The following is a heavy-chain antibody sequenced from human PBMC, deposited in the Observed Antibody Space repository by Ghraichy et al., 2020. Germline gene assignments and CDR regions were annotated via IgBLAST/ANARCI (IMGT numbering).Heavy chain of an antibody. CDR3: ARGTWDPLFRS. Sequence: SETLSLTCAVYGESLSTYYWSWIRQSPGKGLEWIGEISHTGTTTFNPSLKSRVTISIDTSKTQLFLNKNSVTAADTAVEYCARGTWDPLFRSWGQGTLVTVSS. J-gene: IGHJ5*02. D-gene: IGHD1-26*01. CDR2: ISHTGTT. CDR1: GESLSTYY. V-gene: IGHV4-34*01.